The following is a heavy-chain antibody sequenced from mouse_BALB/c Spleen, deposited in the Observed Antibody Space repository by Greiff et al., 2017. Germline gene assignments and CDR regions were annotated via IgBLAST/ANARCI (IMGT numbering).Heavy chain of an antibody. J-gene: IGHJ4*01. CDR2: IDPANGNT. CDR3: ARRYDVGAMDY. V-gene: IGHV14-3*02. D-gene: IGHD2-14*01. Sequence: EVQLQQSGAELVKPGASVKLSCTASGFNIKDTYMHWVKQRPEQGLEWIGRIDPANGNTKYDPKFQGKATITADTSSNTAYLQLSSLTSEDTAVYYCARRYDVGAMDYWGQGTSVTVSS. CDR1: GFNIKDTY.